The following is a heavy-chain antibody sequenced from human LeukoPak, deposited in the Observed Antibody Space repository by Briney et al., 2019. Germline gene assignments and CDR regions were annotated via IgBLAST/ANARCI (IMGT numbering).Heavy chain of an antibody. D-gene: IGHD6-13*01. CDR3: ANGRVYSSSWSEFDY. Sequence: PGGSLRLSCAASGFTFSSYGMHWVRQAPGKGLEWVAVISYDGSNKYYADSVKGRFTTSRDNSKNTLYLQMNSLRAEDTAVYYCANGRVYSSSWSEFDYWGQGTLVTVSS. CDR1: GFTFSSYG. CDR2: ISYDGSNK. J-gene: IGHJ4*02. V-gene: IGHV3-30*18.